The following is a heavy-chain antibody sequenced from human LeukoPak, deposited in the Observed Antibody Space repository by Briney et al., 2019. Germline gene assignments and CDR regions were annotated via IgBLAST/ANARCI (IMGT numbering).Heavy chain of an antibody. CDR3: ARREYCSDTTCSACLDY. Sequence: GESLKISCKGSGYSFTTYWIGWARQMPGKGLEWMGIIYPGDSDTRYSPSFQGQVTISVDKSINTAYLQWSSLKASDTAMYYCARREYCSDTTCSACLDYWGQGTMVTVSS. J-gene: IGHJ4*02. V-gene: IGHV5-51*01. CDR2: IYPGDSDT. D-gene: IGHD2-2*01. CDR1: GYSFTTYW.